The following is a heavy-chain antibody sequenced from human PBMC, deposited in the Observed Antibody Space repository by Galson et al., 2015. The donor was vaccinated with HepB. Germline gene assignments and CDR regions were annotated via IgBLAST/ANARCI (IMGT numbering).Heavy chain of an antibody. CDR2: IRSKATNFAA. V-gene: IGHV3-73*01. CDR3: FRSGDFSGYSSR. Sequence: SLRLSCAASGFTFRGSAIHWVLQASGKRPEWIGHIRSKATNFAALYVPSLQGRFTMSRDDSKNLAYLNIRSLKTDDPDVYYCFRSGDFSGYSSRWGQGTLVTVSS. J-gene: IGHJ4*02. D-gene: IGHD6-13*01. CDR1: GFTFRGSA.